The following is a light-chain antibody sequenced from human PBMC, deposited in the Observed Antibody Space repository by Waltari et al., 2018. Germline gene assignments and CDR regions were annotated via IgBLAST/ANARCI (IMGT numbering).Light chain of an antibody. CDR2: DAS. Sequence: EIVLTQSPATLSLSPGERATLSCRASQSVGSYLAWYQQKPGQAPRLLIYDASSRATGVPARFSGSVSGTEFTLTISSLEPEDFAVFYCQQRNIWPNTFGQGTKLEIK. J-gene: IGKJ2*01. CDR3: QQRNIWPNT. V-gene: IGKV3-11*01. CDR1: QSVGSY.